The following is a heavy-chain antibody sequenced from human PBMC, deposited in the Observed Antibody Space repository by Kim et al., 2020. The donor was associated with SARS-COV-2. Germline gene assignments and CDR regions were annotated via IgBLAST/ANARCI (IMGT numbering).Heavy chain of an antibody. CDR1: GFTFSSYG. Sequence: GGSLRLSCAASGFTFSSYGMHWVRQAPGKGLEWVAVIWYDGSNKYYADSVKGRFTISRDNSKNTLYLQMNSLRAEDTAVYYCARALGVYGLATSDGIDVWGQGTTGT. D-gene: IGHD3-10*01. CDR2: IWYDGSNK. CDR3: ARALGVYGLATSDGIDV. V-gene: IGHV3-33*01. J-gene: IGHJ6*01.